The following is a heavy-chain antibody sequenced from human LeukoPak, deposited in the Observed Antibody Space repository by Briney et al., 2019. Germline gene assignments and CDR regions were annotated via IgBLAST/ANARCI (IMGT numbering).Heavy chain of an antibody. D-gene: IGHD1-26*01. CDR3: ARGGSYYNEAFDI. CDR2: ISRSSSTI. V-gene: IGHV3-48*01. Sequence: GGSLRLSCAASGFTFSSYSMNWVRQAPGKGLEWVSYISRSSSTIYYADSVKGRFTISRDNAKNSLYLQMNSLRAEDTAVYYCARGGSYYNEAFDIWGQGTMVTVSS. CDR1: GFTFSSYS. J-gene: IGHJ3*02.